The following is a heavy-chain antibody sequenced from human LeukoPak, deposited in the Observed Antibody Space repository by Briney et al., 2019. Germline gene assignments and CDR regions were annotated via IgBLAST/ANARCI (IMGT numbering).Heavy chain of an antibody. V-gene: IGHV3-23*01. J-gene: IGHJ6*02. CDR1: GFTFSTYA. D-gene: IGHD6-13*01. CDR3: AKMYSSSWYYYGMDV. CDR2: ISASGGST. Sequence: GGSLRLSCAASGFTFSTYAMSWVRQAPGKGLEWVSSISASGGSTYYADSVKGRFTISRDSSKNTLYLQMNSLRAEDTAVYYCAKMYSSSWYYYGMDVWGQGTTVTVSS.